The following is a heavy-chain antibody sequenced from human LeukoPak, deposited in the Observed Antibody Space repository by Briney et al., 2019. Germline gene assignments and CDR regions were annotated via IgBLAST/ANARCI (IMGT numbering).Heavy chain of an antibody. CDR3: ARGFKRWYQLPYYGMDV. V-gene: IGHV1-69*01. CDR1: GDTFSSYA. CDR2: IIPIFGTA. D-gene: IGHD2-2*01. Sequence: SVKVSCKAAGDTFSSYAISWVRQAPGQGLEWMGGIIPIFGTANYAQKFQGRVTITADESTSTAYMELSSLRSEDTAVYYCARGFKRWYQLPYYGMDVWGQGTTVTVSS. J-gene: IGHJ6*02.